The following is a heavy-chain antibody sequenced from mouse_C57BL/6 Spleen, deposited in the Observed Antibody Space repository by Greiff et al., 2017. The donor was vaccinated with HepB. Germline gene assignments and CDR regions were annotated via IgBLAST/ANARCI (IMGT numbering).Heavy chain of an antibody. CDR2: INPNNGGT. V-gene: IGHV1-22*01. Sequence: VQLKESGPELVKPGASVKMSCKASGYTFTDYNMHWVKQSHGKSLEWIGYINPNNGGTSYNQKFKGKATLTVNKSSSTAYMELRSLTSEDSAVYYCARGRRSYYFDYWGQGTTLTVSS. J-gene: IGHJ2*01. CDR3: ARGRRSYYFDY. CDR1: GYTFTDYN.